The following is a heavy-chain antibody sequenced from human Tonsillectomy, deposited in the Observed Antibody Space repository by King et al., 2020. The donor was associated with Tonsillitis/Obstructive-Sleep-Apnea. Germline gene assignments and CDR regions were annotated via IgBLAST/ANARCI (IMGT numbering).Heavy chain of an antibody. Sequence: VQLVESGAEVKKPGESLKISCKGSGYSFTSYWIGWVRQMPGKGLEWMGIIYPGDSDTRYSPSFQGQVTISADKSISTAYLQWSSLKASDTAMYYCAGRFYTHDYGDYQAFDIWGQGTMVTVSS. V-gene: IGHV5-51*01. CDR2: IYPGDSDT. CDR1: GYSFTSYW. CDR3: AGRFYTHDYGDYQAFDI. J-gene: IGHJ3*02. D-gene: IGHD4-17*01.